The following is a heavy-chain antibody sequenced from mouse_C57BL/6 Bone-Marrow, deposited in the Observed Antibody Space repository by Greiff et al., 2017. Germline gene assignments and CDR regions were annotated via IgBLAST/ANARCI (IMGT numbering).Heavy chain of an antibody. CDR1: GYTFTNYW. Sequence: QVQLQQSGAELVRPGTSVKMSCKASGYTFTNYWIGWAKQRPGHGLEWIGDIYPGGGYTTYNEKFKGKATLTADKSSSTAYMQFSSLTSEDSAIYYCARYDYGGGLAYWGQGTLVTVSA. V-gene: IGHV1-63*01. J-gene: IGHJ3*01. CDR3: ARYDYGGGLAY. D-gene: IGHD2-4*01. CDR2: IYPGGGYT.